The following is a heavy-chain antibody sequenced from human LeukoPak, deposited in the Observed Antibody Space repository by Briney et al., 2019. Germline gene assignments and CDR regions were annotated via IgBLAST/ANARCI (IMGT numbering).Heavy chain of an antibody. V-gene: IGHV3-30*18. CDR2: ISYDGSNK. J-gene: IGHJ6*02. D-gene: IGHD3-22*01. CDR1: GFTFSSYG. Sequence: GGSLRLSCAASGFTFSSYGMHWVRQAPGKGLEWVAVISYDGSNKYYADSVKGRFTISRDNSKNTLYLQMNSLRAEDTAVYYCAKNDERANSGIVVVIPPPYYYYGMDVWGQGTTVTVSS. CDR3: AKNDERANSGIVVVIPPPYYYYGMDV.